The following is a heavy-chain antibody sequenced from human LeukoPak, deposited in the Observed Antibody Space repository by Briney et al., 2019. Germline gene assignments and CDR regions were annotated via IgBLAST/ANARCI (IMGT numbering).Heavy chain of an antibody. Sequence: PSETLSLTCTVSGGSISSYYWSWIRQPPGKGLEWIGEINHSGSTNYNPSLKSRVTISVDTSKNQFSLKLSSVTAADTAVYYCARGLYYYDSRGTKVFDYWGQGTLVTVSS. V-gene: IGHV4-34*01. CDR1: GGSISSYY. D-gene: IGHD3-22*01. J-gene: IGHJ4*02. CDR3: ARGLYYYDSRGTKVFDY. CDR2: INHSGST.